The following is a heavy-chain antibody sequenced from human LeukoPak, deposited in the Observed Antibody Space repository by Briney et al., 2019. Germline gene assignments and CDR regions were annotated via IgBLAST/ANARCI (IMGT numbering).Heavy chain of an antibody. V-gene: IGHV3-7*05. CDR3: ARGHYGLEV. Sequence: GGSLRLSCAASGFIFNTYWMSWVRHAPGKGLEWVASIKHDGSEQYYVDSVKGRLTISRDNARNSLNLQMDSLRAEDTAVYYCARGHYGLEVWGQGTTVTVSS. CDR2: IKHDGSEQ. CDR1: GFIFNTYW. J-gene: IGHJ6*02.